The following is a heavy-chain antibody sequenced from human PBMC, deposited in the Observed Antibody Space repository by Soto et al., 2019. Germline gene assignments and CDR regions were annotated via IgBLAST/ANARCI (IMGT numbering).Heavy chain of an antibody. Sequence: GASVKVSCKASGGTFSSYAISWVRQAPGQGLEWMGGIIPIFGTANYAQKFQGRVTITADESTSTAYMELSSLRSEDTAVYYCARDFAQYSSSCSDVWGQGTTVTVSS. CDR3: ARDFAQYSSSCSDV. J-gene: IGHJ6*02. CDR2: IIPIFGTA. V-gene: IGHV1-69*13. D-gene: IGHD6-13*01. CDR1: GGTFSSYA.